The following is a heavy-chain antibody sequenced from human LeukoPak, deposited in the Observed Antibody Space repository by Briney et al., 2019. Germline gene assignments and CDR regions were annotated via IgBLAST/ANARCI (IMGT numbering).Heavy chain of an antibody. CDR2: MNPNSGNT. CDR3: ARGSVVTPDDAFDI. CDR1: GYTLTSYD. D-gene: IGHD4-23*01. J-gene: IGHJ3*02. Sequence: ASVKVSCKASGYTLTSYDINWVRQATGQGLEWMGWMNPNSGNTGYAQKFQGRVTMTRNTSISTAYMELSSLRSEDTAVYYCARGSVVTPDDAFDIWGQGTMVTVSS. V-gene: IGHV1-8*01.